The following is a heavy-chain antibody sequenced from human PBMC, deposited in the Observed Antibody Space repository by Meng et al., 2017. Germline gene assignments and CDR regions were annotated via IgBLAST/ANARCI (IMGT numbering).Heavy chain of an antibody. V-gene: IGHV7-4-1*02. CDR2: IDTKTGNP. J-gene: IGHJ4*02. D-gene: IGHD2-2*01. CDR1: GYTLTSYA. CDR3: TRDGYSDCSRTSCFDS. Sequence: QLLLVQSGSELRKPGASVKVSCKASGYTLTSYAINWLRQAPGQGLQWMGWIDTKTGNPTYVPGFTGRLVFSLDTSVSTAYLQISGLKADDTAVYYCTRDGYSDCSRTSCFDSWGQGTLVTVSS.